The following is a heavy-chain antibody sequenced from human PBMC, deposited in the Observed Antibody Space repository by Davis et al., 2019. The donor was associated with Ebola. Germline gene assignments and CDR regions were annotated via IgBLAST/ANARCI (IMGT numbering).Heavy chain of an antibody. CDR2: IYYSGST. CDR3: ARGVSDYYYDSSGYYSRLSNVDY. D-gene: IGHD3-22*01. CDR1: GGSISSGGYS. J-gene: IGHJ4*02. V-gene: IGHV4-30-4*07. Sequence: MPGRSLRLSCAVSGGSISSGGYSWSWIRQPPGKGLEWIGYIYYSGSTYYNPSLKSRVTISVDTSKNQFSLKLSSVTAADTAVYYCARGVSDYYYDSSGYYSRLSNVDYWGQGTLVTVSS.